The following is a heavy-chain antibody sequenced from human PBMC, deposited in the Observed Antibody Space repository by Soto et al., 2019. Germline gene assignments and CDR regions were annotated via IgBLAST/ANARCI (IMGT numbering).Heavy chain of an antibody. Sequence: QVQLQESGPGLVKPSETLSLTCTVSGGSVSSGSYYWSWIRQPPGKGLEWIGYIYYSGSTNYNPSLKSRVTISVDTSKNQFSLKLSSVTAADTAVYYCARALSYYYYYGMDVWGQGTMVTVSS. CDR2: IYYSGST. CDR3: ARALSYYYYYGMDV. V-gene: IGHV4-61*01. CDR1: GGSVSSGSYY. J-gene: IGHJ6*02.